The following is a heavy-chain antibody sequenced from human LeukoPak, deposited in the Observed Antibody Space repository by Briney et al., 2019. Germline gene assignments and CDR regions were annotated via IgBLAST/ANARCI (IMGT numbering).Heavy chain of an antibody. Sequence: SETLSLTCTVSGYSISSGYYWGWIRQPPGKGLEWIGSIYHSGSTHYNPSLKSRVTISVDTSKNQFSLKLSSVTAADTAVYYCARESPRAAMPKDWFDPWGQGTLVTVSS. CDR2: IYHSGST. CDR3: ARESPRAAMPKDWFDP. V-gene: IGHV4-38-2*02. J-gene: IGHJ5*02. CDR1: GYSISSGYY. D-gene: IGHD2-2*01.